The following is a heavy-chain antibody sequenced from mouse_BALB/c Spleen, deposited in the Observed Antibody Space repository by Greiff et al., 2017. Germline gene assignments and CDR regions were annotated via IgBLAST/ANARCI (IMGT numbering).Heavy chain of an antibody. CDR1: GYTFTSYW. Sequence: VQLQQSGAELAKPGASVKMSCKASGYTFTSYWMHWVKQRPGQGLEWIGYINPSTGYTEYNQKFKDKATLTADKSTSTAYMQLSSLTSEDSAVYYCARLVYYGSSYDYYAMDYWGQGTSVTVSS. CDR2: INPSTGYT. J-gene: IGHJ4*01. D-gene: IGHD1-1*01. CDR3: ARLVYYGSSYDYYAMDY. V-gene: IGHV1-7*01.